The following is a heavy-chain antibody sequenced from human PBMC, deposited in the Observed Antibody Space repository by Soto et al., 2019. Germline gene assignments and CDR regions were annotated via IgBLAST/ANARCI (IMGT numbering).Heavy chain of an antibody. CDR1: GFILSDCA. D-gene: IGHD2-2*01. V-gene: IGHV3-48*01. J-gene: IGHJ3*02. CDR3: ARDIVVVPAARSDAFDI. CDR2: ISSSSSAI. Sequence: GGSLRLSCATSGFILSDCAMNWVRQAPGKGLEWVSYISSSSSAIYYADSVKGRFTISRDNAKNSLYLQMNSLRAEDTAVYYCARDIVVVPAARSDAFDIWGQGTMVTVSS.